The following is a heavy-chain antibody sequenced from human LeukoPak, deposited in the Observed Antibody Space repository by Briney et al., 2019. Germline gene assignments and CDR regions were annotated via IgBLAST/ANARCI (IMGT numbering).Heavy chain of an antibody. V-gene: IGHV3-74*01. CDR3: ARSAGSGWYEETDY. J-gene: IGHJ4*02. Sequence: PGGSLRLSCAASGFTFSSYWMHWVRQAPGKGLVWVSRINSDGSSTSYADSVKGRFTISRDNSKNTLYLQMNSLRAEDTAVYYCARSAGSGWYEETDYWGQGTLVTVSS. CDR2: INSDGSST. CDR1: GFTFSSYW. D-gene: IGHD6-19*01.